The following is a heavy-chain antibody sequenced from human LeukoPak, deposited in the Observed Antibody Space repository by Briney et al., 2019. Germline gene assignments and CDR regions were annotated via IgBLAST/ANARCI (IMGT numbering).Heavy chain of an antibody. CDR2: IRPDGSDI. J-gene: IGHJ4*02. Sequence: GRSLRLSCEASGFTLSTHGMHWVRQAPGKGLEWVADIRPDGSDIYDVDSVRGRFTISRDNTKNSLFLQMNSLKDEDTAVYYCARDGSGSDFSLDYWGPGTLVTVSS. CDR3: ARDGSGSDFSLDY. CDR1: GFTLSTHG. D-gene: IGHD3-10*01. V-gene: IGHV3-7*04.